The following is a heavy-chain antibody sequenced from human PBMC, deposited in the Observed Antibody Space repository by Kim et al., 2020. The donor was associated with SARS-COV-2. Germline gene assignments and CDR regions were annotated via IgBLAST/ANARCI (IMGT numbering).Heavy chain of an antibody. Sequence: SETLSLTCTVSGGSISSSSYYWGWIRQPPGKGLEWIGSIYYSGSTYYNPSLKSRATTKVDTSKNQFPLKLSPVTAADTAVYYCASDLITGTTFFDYWGQGTLVTVSS. CDR2: IYYSGST. D-gene: IGHD1-7*01. CDR1: GGSISSSSYY. V-gene: IGHV4-39*06. CDR3: ASDLITGTTFFDY. J-gene: IGHJ4*02.